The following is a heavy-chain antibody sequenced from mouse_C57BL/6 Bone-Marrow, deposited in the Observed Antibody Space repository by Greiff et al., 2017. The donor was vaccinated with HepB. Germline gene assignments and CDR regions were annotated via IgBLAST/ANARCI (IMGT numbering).Heavy chain of an antibody. CDR1: GYSITSGYY. V-gene: IGHV3-6*01. CDR2: ISYDGSN. D-gene: IGHD1-1*01. Sequence: EVKLMESGPGLVKPSQSLSLTCSVPGYSITSGYYWNWIRQFPGNKLEWMGYISYDGSNNYNPSLKNRISITRDTSKNQFFLKLNSVTTEDTATYYCARPYYYGSSFFAYWGQGTLVTVSA. CDR3: ARPYYYGSSFFAY. J-gene: IGHJ3*01.